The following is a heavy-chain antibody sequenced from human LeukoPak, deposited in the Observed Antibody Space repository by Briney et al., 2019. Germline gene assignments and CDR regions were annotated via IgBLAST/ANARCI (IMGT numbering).Heavy chain of an antibody. Sequence: PGGSLRLSCAVSGFTFSTSAMNWVRLAPGKGLEWVSAISGSGGSTYYADSVKGRFTISRDNSKITLYLQMNSLRAEDTALYYCAKLDGGIEGAGSAWGLGTIVTVSS. CDR2: ISGSGGST. CDR3: AKLDGGIEGAGSA. V-gene: IGHV3-23*01. J-gene: IGHJ5*02. CDR1: GFTFSTSA. D-gene: IGHD5-24*01.